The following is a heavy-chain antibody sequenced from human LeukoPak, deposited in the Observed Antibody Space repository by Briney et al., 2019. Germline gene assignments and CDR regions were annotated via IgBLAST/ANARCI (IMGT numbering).Heavy chain of an antibody. V-gene: IGHV4-4*02. Sequence: KSSETLSLTCAVSGGSISSSNWWSWVRQPPGKGPEWIGEIYHSGSTNYNPSLKSRVTISVDKSKNQFSLKLSSVTAADTAVYYCARGETMTLYYYYYMDVWGKGTTVTVSS. CDR1: GGSISSSNW. D-gene: IGHD3-16*01. J-gene: IGHJ6*03. CDR2: IYHSGST. CDR3: ARGETMTLYYYYYMDV.